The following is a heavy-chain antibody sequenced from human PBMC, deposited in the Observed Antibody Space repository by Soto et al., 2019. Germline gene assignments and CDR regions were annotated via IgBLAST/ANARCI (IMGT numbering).Heavy chain of an antibody. CDR2: IYYSGST. D-gene: IGHD3-22*01. J-gene: IGHJ4*02. CDR1: GGSVSSGSYY. V-gene: IGHV4-61*01. CDR3: ARDGGYYDSSGYLPDY. Sequence: SETLSLTCTVSGGSVSSGSYYWSWIRQPPGKGLEWIGYIYYSGSTNYNTSLKSRVTISVDTSKNQFSLKLSSVTAADTAVYYCARDGGYYDSSGYLPDYWGQGTLVTVSS.